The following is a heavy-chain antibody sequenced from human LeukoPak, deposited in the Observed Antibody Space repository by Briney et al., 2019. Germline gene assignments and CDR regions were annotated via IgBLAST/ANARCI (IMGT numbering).Heavy chain of an antibody. CDR2: IKQDGSEK. Sequence: PGGSLRLSCAASGFTFSSYWMSWVRQAPGKGLEWVANIKQDGSEKYYVDSVKGRFTISRDNAKNSLYLQMNSLRAEDTAVYYCAREQQLAPYYFDYWGQGTLVTVSS. D-gene: IGHD6-6*01. CDR3: AREQQLAPYYFDY. V-gene: IGHV3-7*01. CDR1: GFTFSSYW. J-gene: IGHJ4*02.